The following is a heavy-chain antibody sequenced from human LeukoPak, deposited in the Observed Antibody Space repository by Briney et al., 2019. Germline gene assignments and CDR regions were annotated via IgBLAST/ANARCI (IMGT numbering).Heavy chain of an antibody. D-gene: IGHD6-13*01. V-gene: IGHV5-51*01. J-gene: IGHJ2*01. CDR3: ARRFGYRSSWSDYWYFDL. CDR2: IYAGDSDT. Sequence: GESLKISCKGSGYSFTSYRIGWVRQMPGKGLEWMGIIYAGDSDTRYSPSFQGQVTISADKSISTAYLQWSSLKASDAAMYYCARRFGYRSSWSDYWYFDLWGRGTLVTVSS. CDR1: GYSFTSYR.